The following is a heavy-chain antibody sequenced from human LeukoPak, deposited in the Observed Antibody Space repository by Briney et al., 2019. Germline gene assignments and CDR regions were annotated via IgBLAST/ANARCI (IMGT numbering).Heavy chain of an antibody. J-gene: IGHJ2*01. CDR3: ATTQGYCSSTSCYNWYFDL. V-gene: IGHV3-74*01. CDR1: GFTFSSYW. Sequence: GGSLRLSCAASGFTFSSYWMHWARQAPGKGLVWVSRINSDGSSTSYADSVKGRFTISRDNAKNTLYLQMNSLRAEDTAVYYCATTQGYCSSTSCYNWYFDLWGRGTLVTVSS. CDR2: INSDGSST. D-gene: IGHD2-2*02.